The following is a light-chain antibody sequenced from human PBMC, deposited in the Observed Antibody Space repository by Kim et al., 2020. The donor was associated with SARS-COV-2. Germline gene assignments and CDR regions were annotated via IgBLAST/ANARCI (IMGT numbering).Light chain of an antibody. Sequence: EIVLTQSPATLSLSPGERATLSCRASQTVSSYLAWYQQKPGQAPRLLIYDASNRATGIPVRFSGSGSGTDFTLTISSLEPEDFAAYYCQQRSDWSWTFGHGTKLEI. V-gene: IGKV3-11*01. CDR3: QQRSDWSWT. CDR2: DAS. J-gene: IGKJ1*01. CDR1: QTVSSY.